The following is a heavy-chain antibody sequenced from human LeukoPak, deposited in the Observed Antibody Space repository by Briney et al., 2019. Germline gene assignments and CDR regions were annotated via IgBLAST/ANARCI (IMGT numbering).Heavy chain of an antibody. CDR3: AKDLAQHCSGGTCYPDY. CDR2: ISGSGGST. D-gene: IGHD2-15*01. J-gene: IGHJ4*02. CDR1: GFIFSSYA. Sequence: PGGSLRLSCAASGFIFSSYAMSWVRQAPGKGLKWVSTISGSGGSTYYADSVKGRLTISRDNSRNALYLQLTSLRAEDTAVYYCAKDLAQHCSGGTCYPDYWGQGTLVTVSS. V-gene: IGHV3-23*01.